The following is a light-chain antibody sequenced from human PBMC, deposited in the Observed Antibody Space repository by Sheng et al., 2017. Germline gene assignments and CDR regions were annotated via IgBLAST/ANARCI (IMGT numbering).Light chain of an antibody. Sequence: DIVMTQSPDSLAVSLGERATINCKSSQSVLYSSNNKNYLAWYQQKAGQPPKLLIYWASTRESGVPDRFSGSGSGTDFTLTISSLQAEDVAVYYCQQYDKWPLTFGGGTKVEIK. J-gene: IGKJ4*01. CDR2: WAS. V-gene: IGKV4-1*01. CDR3: QQYDKWPLT. CDR1: QSVLYSSNNKNY.